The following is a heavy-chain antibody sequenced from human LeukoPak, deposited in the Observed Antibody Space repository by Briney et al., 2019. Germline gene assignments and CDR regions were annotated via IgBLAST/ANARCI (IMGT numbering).Heavy chain of an antibody. D-gene: IGHD1/OR15-1a*01. J-gene: IGHJ4*02. V-gene: IGHV3-23*01. CDR2: ISGTGGNT. Sequence: GGSLRLSCAVYGFSFSNYAMSWVRQFPGKGLEWVSGISGTGGNTYYADSVKGRFTISRDNSKNMLYLQMNTLTAEDTAIYFCAKDFEFKWQQPSDHWGQGTPVTVSS. CDR1: GFSFSNYA. CDR3: AKDFEFKWQQPSDH.